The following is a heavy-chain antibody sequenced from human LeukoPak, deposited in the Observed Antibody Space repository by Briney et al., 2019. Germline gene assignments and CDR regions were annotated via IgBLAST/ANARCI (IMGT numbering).Heavy chain of an antibody. V-gene: IGHV3-73*01. J-gene: IGHJ4*02. Sequence: PGRSMRLSCAASGFTFSGSAMHWVRQASGKGLEWVGRIRSKANSYATAYAASVKGRFTISRDDSKNTAYLQMNSLKTEDTAVYYCTRHVRGPGDDFWSGYLDYWGQGILVTVSS. D-gene: IGHD3-3*01. CDR2: IRSKANSYAT. CDR1: GFTFSGSA. CDR3: TRHVRGPGDDFWSGYLDY.